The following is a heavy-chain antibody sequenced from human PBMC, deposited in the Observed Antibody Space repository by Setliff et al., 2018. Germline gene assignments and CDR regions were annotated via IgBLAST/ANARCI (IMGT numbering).Heavy chain of an antibody. D-gene: IGHD6-13*01. V-gene: IGHV3-7*01. CDR1: GFSLSNYW. J-gene: IGHJ4*02. CDR3: ARISRLYTSSWDDY. CDR2: IKQDGSNT. Sequence: PGGSLRLSCAASGFSLSNYWMSWVRQAPGKGLEWVADIKQDGSNTYYAESVKGRFTIFRDNAKNSVYLQMNRLRAEDTAVYYCARISRLYTSSWDDYWGRGTLVTVSS.